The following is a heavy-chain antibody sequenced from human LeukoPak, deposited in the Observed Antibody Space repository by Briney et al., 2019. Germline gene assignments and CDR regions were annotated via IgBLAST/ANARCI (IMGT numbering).Heavy chain of an antibody. CDR3: ATGRPWGSWFDY. V-gene: IGHV1-24*01. J-gene: IGHJ4*02. CDR1: GYTLTELS. CDR2: FDPEEGET. Sequence: GASVKVACKVSGYTLTELSMHWVRQAPGEVLEWVGGFDPEEGETIYAQKFQGRVTMTEDTSTDTAYMELSSLRSEDTAVYYCATGRPWGSWFDYWGQGTLVTVSS. D-gene: IGHD3-16*01.